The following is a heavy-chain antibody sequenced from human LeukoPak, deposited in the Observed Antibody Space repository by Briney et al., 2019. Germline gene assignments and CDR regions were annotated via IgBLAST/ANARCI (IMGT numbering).Heavy chain of an antibody. V-gene: IGHV3-13*01. CDR3: ARAYSGSPGYYYYYGMDV. Sequence: GGSLRLSCAASGFTFSSYDMHWVRQATGKGLEWVSAIGTAGDTYYPGSVKGRFTISRENAKNSLYLQMNSLRAGDTAVYYCARAYSGSPGYYYYYGMDVWGQGTTVTVSS. CDR2: IGTAGDT. J-gene: IGHJ6*02. CDR1: GFTFSSYD. D-gene: IGHD6-6*01.